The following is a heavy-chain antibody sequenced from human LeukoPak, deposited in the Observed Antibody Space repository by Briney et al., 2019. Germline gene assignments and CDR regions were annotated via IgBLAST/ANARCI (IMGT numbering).Heavy chain of an antibody. D-gene: IGHD3-10*01. Sequence: PGGSLRLSCAASGFTFNTYAMTWVRQAPGKGLEWVSTINGGDRTTYSADSVKGRFILSRDNSKNTVDLQLNSLRVEDTAIYFCAKGLYYGSGSYSKYFDSWGQGTLVTVSS. CDR3: AKGLYYGSGSYSKYFDS. V-gene: IGHV3-23*01. CDR1: GFTFNTYA. J-gene: IGHJ4*02. CDR2: INGGDRTT.